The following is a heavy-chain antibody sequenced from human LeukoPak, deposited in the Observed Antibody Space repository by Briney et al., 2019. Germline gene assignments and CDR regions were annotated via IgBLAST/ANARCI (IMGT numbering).Heavy chain of an antibody. CDR2: IYYSGST. J-gene: IGHJ3*02. D-gene: IGHD2-15*01. CDR1: GGSISSYY. V-gene: IGHV4-59*01. CDR3: ARLYCSGGSCYHVVAFDI. Sequence: SETLSLTCTVSGGSISSYYWSWIRQPPGKGLEWIGYIYYSGSTDYNPSLKSRVTISVDTSKNQFSLRLSSVTAADTAVYYCARLYCSGGSCYHVVAFDIWGQGTMVTVSS.